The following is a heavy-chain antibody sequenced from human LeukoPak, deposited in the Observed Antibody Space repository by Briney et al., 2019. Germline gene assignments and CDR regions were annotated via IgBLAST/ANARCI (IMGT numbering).Heavy chain of an antibody. CDR3: AMRHYYYYYMDV. J-gene: IGHJ6*03. CDR2: INSISAYI. CDR1: GFTLSTYS. V-gene: IGHV3-21*04. Sequence: GESLRLSCAASGFTLSTYSMHWVRQSPGKGLEWVSSINSISAYIFYADSLKGRFTISRDNAKNSLYLQMNSLRAEDTAVYYCAMRHYYYYYMDVWGKGTTVTVSS.